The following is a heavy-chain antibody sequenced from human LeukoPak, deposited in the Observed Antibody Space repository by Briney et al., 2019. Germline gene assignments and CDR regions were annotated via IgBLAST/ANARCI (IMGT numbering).Heavy chain of an antibody. Sequence: SETLSLTCTVSGGSISSYYWSWIRQPPGKGLEWIGYIYYSGSTNYNPSLKSRVTISVDTSKNQFSLKLSSVTAADTAVYYCARVGAWDSSWYEHWFDPWGQGTLVTVSS. CDR3: ARVGAWDSSWYEHWFDP. V-gene: IGHV4-59*01. D-gene: IGHD6-13*01. CDR2: IYYSGST. CDR1: GGSISSYY. J-gene: IGHJ5*02.